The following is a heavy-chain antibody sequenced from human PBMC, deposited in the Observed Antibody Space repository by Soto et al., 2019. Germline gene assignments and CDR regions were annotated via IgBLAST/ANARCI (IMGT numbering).Heavy chain of an antibody. CDR2: VSFDGRNK. V-gene: IGHV3-30*18. D-gene: IGHD3-22*01. CDR1: GLNLSTYG. Sequence: SLILSFTASGLNLSTYGVHLVRQPPGKGLEWVAVVSFDGRNKYYAGSVEGRFTISRDNSKKTLYLHMNSLRAEDTAVYYCAKEGFYDRTGYYPFDSWGQGTLVTVSS. CDR3: AKEGFYDRTGYYPFDS. J-gene: IGHJ4*02.